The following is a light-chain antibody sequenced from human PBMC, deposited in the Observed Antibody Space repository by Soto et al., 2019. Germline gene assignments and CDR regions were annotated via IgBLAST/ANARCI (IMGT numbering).Light chain of an antibody. CDR3: QVWDCSTVV. J-gene: IGLJ2*01. V-gene: IGLV3-9*01. CDR1: NIGSKN. CDR2: RDS. Sequence: SYELTQPLSVSVALGPTARITCGGNNIGSKNVHWYQQKPGQAPVLVIYRDSNQPSGIPERFSGSNSGNTATLTISRAQAGDEADYYCQVWDCSTVVFVRGTNMTV.